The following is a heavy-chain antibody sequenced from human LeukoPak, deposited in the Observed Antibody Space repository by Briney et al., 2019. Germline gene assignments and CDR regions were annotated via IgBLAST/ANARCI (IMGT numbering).Heavy chain of an antibody. Sequence: ASVKVSCKASGYTFTDYYIHWVRQALGQGPEWMGRVHPNIGFTNYAQKFQGRVTMTRDTSISTAYMELTRLRSDDTAVYYCARDRAGDPDYSFDQWGQGTLVTVSS. CDR2: VHPNIGFT. CDR3: ARDRAGDPDYSFDQ. D-gene: IGHD4-11*01. J-gene: IGHJ4*02. V-gene: IGHV1-2*06. CDR1: GYTFTDYY.